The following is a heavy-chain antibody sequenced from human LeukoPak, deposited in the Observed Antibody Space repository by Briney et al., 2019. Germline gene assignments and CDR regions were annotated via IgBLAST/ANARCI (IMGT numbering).Heavy chain of an antibody. CDR2: INHSGST. Sequence: SETLSFTCAVYGGSFSDYYWTWIRQPPGKGLEWIGEINHSGSTNYNPSLKSRVTLSADTSKSQFSLKVNSVTAADTAVYYCARVYDSRGSYLAYWGQGTLVTVSS. J-gene: IGHJ4*02. D-gene: IGHD3-22*01. V-gene: IGHV4-34*01. CDR1: GGSFSDYY. CDR3: ARVYDSRGSYLAY.